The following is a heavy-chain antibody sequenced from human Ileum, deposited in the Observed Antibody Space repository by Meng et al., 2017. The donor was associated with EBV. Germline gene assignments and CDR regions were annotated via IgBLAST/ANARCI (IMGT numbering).Heavy chain of an antibody. J-gene: IGHJ4*02. Sequence: EGWWGDVGEGVVSLGGSLRTSFVATGITIRNYGMHWVCQAPGKGLLWVSRINRDESGTSYADSVKGRFTISRDNTRNTLYLQMNSLRDEDTAVYFCSRDLAGPFDDWGQGTLFTVSS. CDR3: SRDLAGPFDD. V-gene: IGHV3-74*01. CDR1: GITIRNYG. CDR2: INRDESGT.